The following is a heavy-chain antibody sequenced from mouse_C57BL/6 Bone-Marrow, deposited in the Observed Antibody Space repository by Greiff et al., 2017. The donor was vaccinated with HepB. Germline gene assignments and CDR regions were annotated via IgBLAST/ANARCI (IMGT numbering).Heavy chain of an antibody. CDR1: GYTFTDYE. Sequence: QVQLQQSGAELVRPGASVTLSCKASGYTFTDYEMHWVKQTPVHGLEWIGAIDPETGGTAYNQKFKGKAILTADKSSSTAYMELHSLTSEDSAVYYCTRSGDDGYYVCWYFDVWGTGTTVTVSS. V-gene: IGHV1-15*01. J-gene: IGHJ1*03. D-gene: IGHD2-3*01. CDR3: TRSGDDGYYVCWYFDV. CDR2: IDPETGGT.